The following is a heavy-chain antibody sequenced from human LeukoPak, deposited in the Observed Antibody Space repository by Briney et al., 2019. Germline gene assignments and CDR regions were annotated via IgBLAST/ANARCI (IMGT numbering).Heavy chain of an antibody. V-gene: IGHV3-11*06. CDR3: ARQPSPRYCVLDY. Sequence: GGSLRLSCAASGFTFSDYYMSWIRQAPGKGLEWVSYISSSSSYKNYADSVKGRFTISRDNAKNSLYLQMDSLRAEDTAVYYCARQPSPRYCVLDYWGQGTLVTVSS. CDR2: ISSSSSYK. J-gene: IGHJ4*02. D-gene: IGHD2-8*02. CDR1: GFTFSDYY.